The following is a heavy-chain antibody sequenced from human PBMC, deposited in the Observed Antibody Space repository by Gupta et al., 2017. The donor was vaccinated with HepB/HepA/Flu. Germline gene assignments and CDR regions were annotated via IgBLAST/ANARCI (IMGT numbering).Heavy chain of an antibody. V-gene: IGHV1-69*01. Sequence: QVQLVQSGAEVKKPGSSVKVSCKASGDTCSRYTINWVRQAPGQGLEWMGGIIPMFERTNYAQKFQGRLTITADESTTTAYMGLSSLRSEDTALYYCARDLTGDAFDIWGQGTMVTVS. D-gene: IGHD1-20*01. CDR3: ARDLTGDAFDI. CDR1: GDTCSRYT. J-gene: IGHJ3*02. CDR2: IIPMFERT.